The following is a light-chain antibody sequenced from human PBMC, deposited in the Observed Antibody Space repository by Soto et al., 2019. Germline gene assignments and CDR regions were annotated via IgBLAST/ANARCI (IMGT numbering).Light chain of an antibody. CDR2: DAS. CDR1: QSIGTW. V-gene: IGKV1-5*01. CDR3: QQYNGQPWM. Sequence: DIQMTQSPSTLSASVGGRVTITCRASQSIGTWLAWYQQKPGKAPKLLIYDASSLERGVPSRFSGGGSGTEFTLTTTTQRPDDFGTYYCQQYNGQPWMFGQGTKVDI. J-gene: IGKJ1*01.